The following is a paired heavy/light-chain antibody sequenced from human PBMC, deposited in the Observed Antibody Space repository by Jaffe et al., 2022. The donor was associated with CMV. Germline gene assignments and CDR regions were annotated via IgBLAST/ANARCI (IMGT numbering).Light chain of an antibody. J-gene: IGKJ2*01. V-gene: IGKV2-28*01. Sequence: DIVMTQSPLFLPVTPGEPASISCRSSQSLLHSNGYNYLGWYLQKPGQSPQVLIYLGSKRASGVPDRFSGSGSGTDFTLKISRVEAEDVGVYYCGQALQPPRYTFGQGTKLEIK. CDR3: GQALQPPRYT. CDR2: LGS. CDR1: QSLLHSNGYNY.
Heavy chain of an antibody. CDR3: TRIRRGGGGATDAFDI. CDR2: TYYRSKWYI. V-gene: IGHV6-1*01. CDR1: GDSVSSNNAA. D-gene: IGHD3-10*01. J-gene: IGHJ3*02. Sequence: QVQLQQSGPGLVKPSQTLSLTCAISGDSVSSNNAAWNWIRQSPSRGLEWLGRTYYRSKWYIDYAESVKSRITVSPDTSTNQFSLQLNSVTPEDTAIYYCTRIRRGGGGATDAFDIWGQGTVVTVSS.